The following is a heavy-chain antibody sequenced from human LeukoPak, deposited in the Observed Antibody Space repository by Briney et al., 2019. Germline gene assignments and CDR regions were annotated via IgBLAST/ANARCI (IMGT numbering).Heavy chain of an antibody. CDR1: GFTFRSYG. V-gene: IGHV3-33*01. Sequence: GGSLRLSCAASGFTFRSYGMHWVRRAPGKGLEWVANVWYDGNNKYYADSVKGRFTVSRDNSKDTVSLQLNSLRAEDTAVYYCARGSEAAAGAFDYWGQGALVTVPS. CDR3: ARGSEAAAGAFDY. CDR2: VWYDGNNK. D-gene: IGHD6-13*01. J-gene: IGHJ4*02.